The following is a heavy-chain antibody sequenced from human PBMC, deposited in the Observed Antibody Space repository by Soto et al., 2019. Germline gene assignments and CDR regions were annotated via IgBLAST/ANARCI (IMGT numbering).Heavy chain of an antibody. CDR1: GFTFSSYS. CDR2: ISSSSSTI. D-gene: IGHD3-3*01. CDR3: ARDPDPTIFGVVLYYYGMDV. V-gene: IGHV3-48*02. J-gene: IGHJ6*02. Sequence: GGSLRLSCAASGFTFSSYSMNWVRQAPGKGLEWVSYISSSSSTIYYADSVKGRFTISRDNAKNSLYLQMNSLRDEDTAVYYCARDPDPTIFGVVLYYYGMDVWGQGTTVTVSS.